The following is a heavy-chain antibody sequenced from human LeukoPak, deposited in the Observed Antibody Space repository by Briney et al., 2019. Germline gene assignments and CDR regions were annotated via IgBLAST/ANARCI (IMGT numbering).Heavy chain of an antibody. CDR3: ARGGHIVVVTANSPFDL. J-gene: IGHJ2*01. CDR1: GLTFSSYG. D-gene: IGHD2-21*02. Sequence: PGGSLRLSCAASGLTFSSYGMSWVRQAPGKGLEWVANIKQDGSEKYYVDSVEGRFTISRDNAKNSLYLQMNSLRAEDTAVYYCARGGHIVVVTANSPFDLWGRGTLVTVSS. V-gene: IGHV3-7*01. CDR2: IKQDGSEK.